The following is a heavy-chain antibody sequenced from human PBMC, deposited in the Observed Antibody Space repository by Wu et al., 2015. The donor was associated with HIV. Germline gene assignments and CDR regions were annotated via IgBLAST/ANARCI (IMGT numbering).Heavy chain of an antibody. D-gene: IGHD1-26*01. J-gene: IGHJ4*02. CDR2: VDPEDGET. Sequence: EVQLVQSGAEVKKPGATVKISCKVSGYTFTDYYMHWVQQAPGKGLEWMGLVDPEDGETIYAEKFQGRVTITADTSTDTAYMELSSLRSEDTAVYYCATGNYRRIVGATKQPFDYWGQGTLVTVSS. CDR1: GYTFTDYY. V-gene: IGHV1-69-2*01. CDR3: ATGNYRRIVGATKQPFDY.